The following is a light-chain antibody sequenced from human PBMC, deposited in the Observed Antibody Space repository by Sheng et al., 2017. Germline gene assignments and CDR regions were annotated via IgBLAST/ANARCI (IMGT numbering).Light chain of an antibody. CDR2: GAS. CDR1: HSVSSTY. V-gene: IGKV3D-20*02. CDR3: QQRSKWPYT. J-gene: IGKJ2*01. Sequence: EIVLTQSPGTLSLSPGERATLSCRASHSVSSTYLAWYQQKPGQAPRLLIYGASNRASGIPDRFSASGSGTDFTLSISSLEPEDFAVYYCQQRSKWPYTFGQGTKLEI.